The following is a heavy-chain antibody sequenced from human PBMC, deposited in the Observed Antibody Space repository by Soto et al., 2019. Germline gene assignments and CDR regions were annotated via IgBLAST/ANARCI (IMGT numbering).Heavy chain of an antibody. Sequence: GGSLRLSCAASGFTFSSYSMNWVRQAPGKGLEWVSSISSSSSYIYYADSVKGRFTISRDNAKNSLYLQMNSLRAEDTAVYYCARAPGRDNWFDPWGQGTLVTVSS. J-gene: IGHJ5*02. CDR2: ISSSSSYI. V-gene: IGHV3-21*01. CDR3: ARAPGRDNWFDP. CDR1: GFTFSSYS.